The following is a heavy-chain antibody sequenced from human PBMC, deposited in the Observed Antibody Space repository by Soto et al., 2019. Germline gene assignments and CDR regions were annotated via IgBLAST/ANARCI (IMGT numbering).Heavy chain of an antibody. CDR2: ISGYNGDT. J-gene: IGHJ6*02. D-gene: IGHD2-8*01. CDR1: GYAFSRYG. CDR3: AKNGQPPYYYYGMDV. Sequence: VNVPSKAPGYAFSRYGISWVRQAPGQGLEWMGWISGYNGDTNYAQKVQGRVTMTIDTSTYTAYMELRSLTSDDTAIYYCAKNGQPPYYYYGMDVWGQGTTVTVS. V-gene: IGHV1-18*01.